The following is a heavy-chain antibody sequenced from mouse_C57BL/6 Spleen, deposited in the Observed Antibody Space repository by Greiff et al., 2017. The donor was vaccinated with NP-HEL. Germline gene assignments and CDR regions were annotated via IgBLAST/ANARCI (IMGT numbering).Heavy chain of an antibody. Sequence: EVQGVESGEGLVKPGGSLKLSCAASGFTFSSYAMSWVRQTPEKRLEWVAYISSGGDYIYYADTVKGRFTISRDNARNTLYLQMSSLKSEDTAMYYCTREGYYGSSLYYFDYWGQGTTLTVSS. V-gene: IGHV5-9-1*02. J-gene: IGHJ2*01. CDR3: TREGYYGSSLYYFDY. CDR2: ISSGGDYI. CDR1: GFTFSSYA. D-gene: IGHD1-1*01.